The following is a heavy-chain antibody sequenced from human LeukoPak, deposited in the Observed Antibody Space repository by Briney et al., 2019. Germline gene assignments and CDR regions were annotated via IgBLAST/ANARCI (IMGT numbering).Heavy chain of an antibody. CDR3: ARIPAANSYYYYMGV. Sequence: AGGSLRLSCAASGFTFSSYWMSWVRQAPGKGLEWVANIKQDGSEKYYVDSVKGRFTISRDNAKNSLYLQMNSLRAEDTAVYYCARIPAANSYYYYMGVWGKGTTVTVSS. J-gene: IGHJ6*03. D-gene: IGHD2-2*01. V-gene: IGHV3-7*01. CDR1: GFTFSSYW. CDR2: IKQDGSEK.